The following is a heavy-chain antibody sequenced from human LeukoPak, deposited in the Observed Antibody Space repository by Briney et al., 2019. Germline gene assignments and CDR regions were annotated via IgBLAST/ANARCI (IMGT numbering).Heavy chain of an antibody. Sequence: PGGSLRLSCAASGFTFSSYSMNWVRQAPGKGLEWVSSISSSSTYIYYADSVKGRFTISRDNAKNSLYLQMNSLRAEDTAVYYCTRDERTLSSGNYYADAFDIWGQGTMVIVSS. V-gene: IGHV3-21*01. J-gene: IGHJ3*02. CDR1: GFTFSSYS. CDR3: TRDERTLSSGNYYADAFDI. CDR2: ISSSSTYI. D-gene: IGHD3-10*01.